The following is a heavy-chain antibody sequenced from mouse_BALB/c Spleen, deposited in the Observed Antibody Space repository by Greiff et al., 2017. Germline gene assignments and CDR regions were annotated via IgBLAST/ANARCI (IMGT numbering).Heavy chain of an antibody. V-gene: IGHV5-9-3*01. CDR3: ARDDYDDADYYAMDY. CDR1: GFTFSSYA. Sequence: EVKLVESGGGLVKPGGSLKLSCAASGFTFSSYAMSWVRQTPEKRLEWVATISSGGSYTYYPDSVKGRFTISRDNAKNTLYLQMSSLRSEDTAMYYCARDDYDDADYYAMDYWGQGTSVTVSS. D-gene: IGHD2-4*01. J-gene: IGHJ4*01. CDR2: ISSGGSYT.